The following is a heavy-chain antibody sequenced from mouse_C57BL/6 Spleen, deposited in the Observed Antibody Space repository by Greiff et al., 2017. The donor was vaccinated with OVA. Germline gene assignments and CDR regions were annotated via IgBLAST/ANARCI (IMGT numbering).Heavy chain of an antibody. D-gene: IGHD1-1*01. CDR3: ARSEYYGTSDYYLDY. V-gene: IGHV1-7*01. CDR1: GYTFTSYW. CDR2: INPSSGYP. Sequence: VQLQQSGAELAKPGASVKLSCKASGYTFTSYWMHWVKQRPGQGLEWIGYINPSSGYPKYNQKFKDKDTLTADKSSSTAYMQLSSLTYEDSAVYYCARSEYYGTSDYYLDYWGQGTTLTVSS. J-gene: IGHJ2*01.